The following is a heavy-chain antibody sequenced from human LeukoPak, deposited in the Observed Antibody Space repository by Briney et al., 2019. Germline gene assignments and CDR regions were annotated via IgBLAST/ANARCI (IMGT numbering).Heavy chain of an antibody. J-gene: IGHJ5*02. D-gene: IGHD2-2*01. CDR3: ARDGADCSSTSCFSGWFDP. Sequence: GGSLRLSCAASGFTFSSYWMNWVRQAPGKGLEWVSSISSSSSYIYYADSVKGRFTISRDNAKNSLYLQMNSLRAEDTAVYYCARDGADCSSTSCFSGWFDPWGQGTLVTVSS. CDR1: GFTFSSYW. V-gene: IGHV3-21*01. CDR2: ISSSSSYI.